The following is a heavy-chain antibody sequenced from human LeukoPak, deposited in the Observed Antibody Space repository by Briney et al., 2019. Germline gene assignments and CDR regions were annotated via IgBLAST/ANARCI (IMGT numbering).Heavy chain of an antibody. CDR2: IYYSGST. J-gene: IGHJ4*02. CDR1: GFTFSSYA. D-gene: IGHD6-13*01. Sequence: GSLRLSCAASGFTFSSYAMSWVRQAPGKGLEWIGSIYYSGSTYYNPSLKSRVTISVDTSKNQFSLKLSSVTAADTAVYYCARDAFLAGYSSSWYGYWGQGTLVTVSS. CDR3: ARDAFLAGYSSSWYGY. V-gene: IGHV4-39*07.